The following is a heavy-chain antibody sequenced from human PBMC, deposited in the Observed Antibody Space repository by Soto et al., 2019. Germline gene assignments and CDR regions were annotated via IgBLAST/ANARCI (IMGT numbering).Heavy chain of an antibody. J-gene: IGHJ6*02. CDR2: IKSKTDDGTT. V-gene: IGHV3-15*01. CDR3: TRDSSSWAYYYYYGMDV. CDR1: GFTFSNAW. D-gene: IGHD2-2*01. Sequence: EVQLVESGGGLVKPGGSLRLSCTVSGFTFSNAWMTWVRQAPGKGLEWVGRIKSKTDDGTTDNAAPVKGTFTISRDDSRNTLYLQMNSLKTEDTAVYYCTRDSSSWAYYYYYGMDVWGQGTTVTVSS.